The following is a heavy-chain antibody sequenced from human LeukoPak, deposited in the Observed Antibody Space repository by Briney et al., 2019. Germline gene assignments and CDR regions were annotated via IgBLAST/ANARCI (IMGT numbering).Heavy chain of an antibody. CDR2: ISSSGTYI. CDR3: AARGMATIS. CDR1: GFTFSTYS. Sequence: GGSLRLSCAASGFTFSTYSMNWVRQAPGKGLERVSSISSSGTYIYSADSVKGRFTISRDNARNSLYLRMNNLRAEDTAVYFCAARGMATISWGQGTLVTVSS. V-gene: IGHV3-21*01. D-gene: IGHD5-24*01. J-gene: IGHJ5*02.